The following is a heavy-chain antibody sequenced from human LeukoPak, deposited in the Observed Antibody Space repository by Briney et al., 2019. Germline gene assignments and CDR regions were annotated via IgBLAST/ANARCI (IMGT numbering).Heavy chain of an antibody. V-gene: IGHV3-23*01. CDR2: ISGSGGST. D-gene: IGHD5-12*01. J-gene: IGHJ4*02. CDR1: GFTFSSYG. CDR3: ARDGGYSGYDYFDY. Sequence: GGTLRLSCAASGFTFSSYGMSWVRQAPGKGLEWVSAISGSGGSTYYAGSVKGRFTISRDNSKNTLYLQMNSLRAEDTAVYYCARDGGYSGYDYFDYWGQGTLVTVSS.